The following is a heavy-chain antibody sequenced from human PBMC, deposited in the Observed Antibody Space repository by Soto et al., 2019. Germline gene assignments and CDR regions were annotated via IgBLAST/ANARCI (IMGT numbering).Heavy chain of an antibody. D-gene: IGHD3-10*01. J-gene: IGHJ6*02. V-gene: IGHV4-34*01. CDR1: GGPFSGYY. CDR2: INHSGST. CDR3: ARRKGMVRGVARDYYYGMDV. Sequence: SATLSLTCAVYGGPFSGYYWSWIRQPPGKGLEWIGEINHSGSTNYNPSLKSRVTISVDTSKNQFSLRLSSVTAADTAVYYCARRKGMVRGVARDYYYGMDVWGQGTTVT.